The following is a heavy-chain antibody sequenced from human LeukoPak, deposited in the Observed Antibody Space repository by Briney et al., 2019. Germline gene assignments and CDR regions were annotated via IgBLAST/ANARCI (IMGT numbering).Heavy chain of an antibody. V-gene: IGHV1-18*01. J-gene: IGHJ5*02. CDR1: GYTFTNYG. CDR2: ISAYNGNT. CDR3: ARWLRDYNNWFDP. D-gene: IGHD3-16*01. Sequence: GASVKLSCKTSGYTFTNYGIIWVRQAPGQGLEWMGWISAYNGNTNYGQKVQGRVTMTTDTSTSTAYMELRSLRSDDTALYYCARWLRDYNNWFDPWGQGTLVTVSS.